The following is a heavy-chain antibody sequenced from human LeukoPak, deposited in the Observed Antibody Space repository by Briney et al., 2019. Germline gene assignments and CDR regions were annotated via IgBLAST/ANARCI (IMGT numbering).Heavy chain of an antibody. D-gene: IGHD3-16*01. CDR2: ISRSSGVI. Sequence: PGGSLRLSCVASGFTFSDYYMSWIRQAPGKGLEWVSYISRSSGVIYYADPVKGRFTTSRDNAKKSLFLQMNSLTDEDTAVYFCARDQRWGSPDYWGQGTLVTVSS. CDR1: GFTFSDYY. CDR3: ARDQRWGSPDY. J-gene: IGHJ4*02. V-gene: IGHV3-11*04.